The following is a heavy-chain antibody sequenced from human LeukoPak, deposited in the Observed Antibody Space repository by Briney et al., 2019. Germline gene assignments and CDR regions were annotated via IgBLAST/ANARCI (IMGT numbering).Heavy chain of an antibody. J-gene: IGHJ4*02. Sequence: PSQTLSLTCTVSGGSISSGDYYWSWIRQPPGKGLEWIGEINHRGSTNYNPSLKSRVTISLDTSKNQFSLKLSSVTAADTAVYFCARGGIMKCGGDCPNLDYWGQGTLVTVSS. CDR1: GGSISSGDYY. D-gene: IGHD2-21*02. CDR3: ARGGIMKCGGDCPNLDY. V-gene: IGHV4-30-4*08. CDR2: INHRGST.